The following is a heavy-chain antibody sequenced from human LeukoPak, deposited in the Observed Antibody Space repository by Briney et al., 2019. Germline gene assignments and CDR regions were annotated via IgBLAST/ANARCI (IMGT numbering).Heavy chain of an antibody. CDR2: FDPEDGET. J-gene: IGHJ4*02. Sequence: GASVKVSCKVSGYTLTELSMHWVGQAPGKGSEWMGGFDPEDGETIYAQKFQGRVTMTEHTSTDTAYMELSSLRSEDTAVYYCATGRYYDSSGYSLDYWGQGTLVTVSS. CDR3: ATGRYYDSSGYSLDY. CDR1: GYTLTELS. D-gene: IGHD3-22*01. V-gene: IGHV1-24*01.